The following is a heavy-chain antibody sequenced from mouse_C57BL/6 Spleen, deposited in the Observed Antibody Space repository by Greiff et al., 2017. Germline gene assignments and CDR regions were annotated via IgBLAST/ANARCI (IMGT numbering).Heavy chain of an antibody. CDR3: ARGGADGNYVSSLDD. CDR2: ILPGSGST. J-gene: IGHJ2*01. D-gene: IGHD2-1*01. V-gene: IGHV1-9*01. Sequence: QVQLQQSGAELMQPGASVQLSCKATGYTFTGSWLEWVKQRPGHGLEWIGEILPGSGSTTYNEKFKGKATFTADPSSNTAYMQLSSLTTEDSAIYYCARGGADGNYVSSLDDWGQGTTLTVSS. CDR1: GYTFTGSW.